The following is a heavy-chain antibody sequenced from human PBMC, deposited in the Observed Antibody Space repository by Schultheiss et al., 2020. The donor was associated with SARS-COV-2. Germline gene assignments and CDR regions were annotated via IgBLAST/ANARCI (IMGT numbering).Heavy chain of an antibody. D-gene: IGHD2-21*01. J-gene: IGHJ4*02. V-gene: IGHV3-30*04. CDR1: GFTFSSYA. Sequence: GGSLRLSCAASGFTFSSYAMHWVRQAPGKGLEWVAVISYDGSNKYYADSVKGRFTISRDNSKNTLYLQMNSLKIDDTAVYYCIIDLWWHGGGAHWGQGTLVTVSS. CDR2: ISYDGSNK. CDR3: IIDLWWHGGGAH.